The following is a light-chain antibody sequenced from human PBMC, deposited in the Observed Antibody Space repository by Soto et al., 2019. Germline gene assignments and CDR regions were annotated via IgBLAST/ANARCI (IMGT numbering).Light chain of an antibody. V-gene: IGLV2-8*01. Sequence: QSALTQPPSASGSPGQSVTISCTGTTSDVGGYNFVSWYQQHPGKAPKLIIYEVTRRPSGVPDRFSASKSGNTASLTVSGLQADDEAYFYCSSYASSNTGVFGGGTKLTVL. J-gene: IGLJ3*02. CDR2: EVT. CDR3: SSYASSNTGV. CDR1: TSDVGGYNF.